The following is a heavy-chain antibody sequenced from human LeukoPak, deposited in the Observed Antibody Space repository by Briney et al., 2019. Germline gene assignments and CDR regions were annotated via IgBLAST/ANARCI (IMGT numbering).Heavy chain of an antibody. J-gene: IGHJ3*02. CDR2: IYYSGRT. CDR3: ARGRGYYDAFDI. Sequence: SETLSLTCTVSGGSISSSSYYWGWIRQPPGKGLEWIGSIYYSGRTYYNPSLKSRVTISVDTSKNQFSLKLSSVTAADTAVYYCARGRGYYDAFDIWGQGTMVTVSS. CDR1: GGSISSSSYY. V-gene: IGHV4-39*01. D-gene: IGHD5-18*01.